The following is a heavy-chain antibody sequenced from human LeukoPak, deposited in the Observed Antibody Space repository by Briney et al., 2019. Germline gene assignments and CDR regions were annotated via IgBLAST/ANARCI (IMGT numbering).Heavy chain of an antibody. D-gene: IGHD3-10*01. CDR3: AREESVVRGVSDY. J-gene: IGHJ4*02. CDR2: MNPNSGNT. CDR1: GYTFTSYD. V-gene: IGHV1-8*01. Sequence: GASVKVSCKASGYTFTSYDINWVRQATGQELGWMGWMNPNSGNTGYAQKFQGRVTMTRNTSISTAYMELSSLRSEDTAVYYCAREESVVRGVSDYWGQGTLVTVSS.